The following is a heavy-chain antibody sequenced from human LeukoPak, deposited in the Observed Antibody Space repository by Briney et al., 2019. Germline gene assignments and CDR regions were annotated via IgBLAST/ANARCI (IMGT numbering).Heavy chain of an antibody. D-gene: IGHD1-26*01. CDR2: ISSSSSYI. V-gene: IGHV3-21*04. J-gene: IGHJ4*02. CDR1: GFTFSSYS. Sequence: GGSLRLSCAASGFTFSSYSMNWVRQAPGKGLEWVSSISSSSSYIYYADSVKGRFTISRDNAKNSLYLQMNSLRAEDTALYYCAKLSGSYDFDYWGQGTLVTVSS. CDR3: AKLSGSYDFDY.